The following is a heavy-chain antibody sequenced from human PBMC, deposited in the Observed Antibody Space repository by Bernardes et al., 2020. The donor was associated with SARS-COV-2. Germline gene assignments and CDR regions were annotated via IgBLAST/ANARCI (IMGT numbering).Heavy chain of an antibody. CDR1: GFTFSSYA. CDR2: ISYDGSNT. V-gene: IGHV3-30-3*01. Sequence: SLRLSCAASGFTFSSYAMHWVRQAPGKGLEWVAVISYDGSNTYYADSVKGRFTISRDNSKNTLYLHMNSLRAEDTAVYYCARAYSGSYLYGMDVWGQGTTVTVSS. CDR3: ARAYSGSYLYGMDV. J-gene: IGHJ6*02. D-gene: IGHD1-26*01.